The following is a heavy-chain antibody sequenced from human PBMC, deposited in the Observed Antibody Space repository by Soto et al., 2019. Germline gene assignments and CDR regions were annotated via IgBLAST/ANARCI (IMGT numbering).Heavy chain of an antibody. J-gene: IGHJ1*01. CDR3: AKGFRYCSGGSCPERGYFQH. V-gene: IGHV3-23*01. D-gene: IGHD2-15*01. Sequence: GGSLRLSCAASGFTFSSYAMSWVRQAPGKGLEWVSAISGSGGSTYYADSVKGRFTISRDNSKNTLYLQMNSLRAEDTAVYYCAKGFRYCSGGSCPERGYFQHWGQGTLVTVSS. CDR2: ISGSGGST. CDR1: GFTFSSYA.